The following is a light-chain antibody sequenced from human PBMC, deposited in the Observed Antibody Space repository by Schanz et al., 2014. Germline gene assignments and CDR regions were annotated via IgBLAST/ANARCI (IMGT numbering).Light chain of an antibody. CDR1: QGVSND. J-gene: IGKJ2*01. V-gene: IGKV1-6*01. Sequence: IQLTQFPSSLSASVGDRVTITCRASQGVSNDLGWYQQKPGKAPKLLIYVVASLQAGVPSRFRGSGSGTDFTLTISSLQPEDCGSYFCQEYEGSLYTFGQGTKVGIK. CDR3: QEYEGSLYT. CDR2: VVA.